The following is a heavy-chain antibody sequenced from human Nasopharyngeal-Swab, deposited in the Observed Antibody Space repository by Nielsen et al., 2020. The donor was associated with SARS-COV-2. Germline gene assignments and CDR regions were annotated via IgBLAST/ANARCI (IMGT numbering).Heavy chain of an antibody. V-gene: IGHV3-33*01. CDR3: ARGGQWGYYYYGMDV. CDR2: IWYDGSNK. J-gene: IGHJ6*02. CDR1: GFTFSSYG. Sequence: GESLKISCAASGFTFSSYGMHWVCQAPGKGLEWVAVIWYDGSNKYYADSVKGRFTISRDNSKNTLYLQMNSLRAEDTAVYYCARGGQWGYYYYGMDVWGQGTTVTVSS. D-gene: IGHD6-19*01.